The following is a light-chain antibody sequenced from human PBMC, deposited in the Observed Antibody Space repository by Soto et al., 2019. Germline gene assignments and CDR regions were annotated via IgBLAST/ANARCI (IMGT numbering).Light chain of an antibody. CDR3: QQYGSSVWT. J-gene: IGKJ1*01. CDR1: RSVSSSY. CDR2: GAS. V-gene: IGKV3-20*01. Sequence: EILLTQSPGTLALSPGEIATLSCRASRSVSSSYLAWYQQQPGKAPRLLIYGASSRATGIPERFSGRGSGTDFTPTISRLEPEDFELYYCQQYGSSVWTFGQGTKVDIK.